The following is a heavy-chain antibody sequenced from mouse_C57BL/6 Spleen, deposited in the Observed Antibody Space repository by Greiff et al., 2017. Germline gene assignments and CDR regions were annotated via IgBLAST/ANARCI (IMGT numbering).Heavy chain of an antibody. J-gene: IGHJ2*01. Sequence: QVQLQQPGAELVKPGASVKMSCKASGYTFTSYWITWVKQRPGQGLEWIGDIYPGSGSTNYNEKFKSNATLTVDTSSSTAYMELRSLTSEDSAVYYCVPSRIYYCDYWGQGTTLTVSS. CDR3: VPSRIYYCDY. D-gene: IGHD1-1*01. CDR2: IYPGSGST. V-gene: IGHV1-55*01. CDR1: GYTFTSYW.